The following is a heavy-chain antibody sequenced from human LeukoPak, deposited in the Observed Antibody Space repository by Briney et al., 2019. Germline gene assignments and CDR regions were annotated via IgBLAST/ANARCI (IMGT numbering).Heavy chain of an antibody. CDR1: GYTFTGCY. CDR2: INPNSGGT. V-gene: IGHV1-2*06. CDR3: ATHRIVDTAMVTQN. Sequence: ASVKVSCKASGYTFTGCYMHWVRQAPGQGLEWMGRINPNSGGTNYAQKFQGRVTMTRDTSISTAYMELSRLRSDDTTVYYCATHRIVDTAMVTQNWGQGTLVTVSS. J-gene: IGHJ4*02. D-gene: IGHD5-18*01.